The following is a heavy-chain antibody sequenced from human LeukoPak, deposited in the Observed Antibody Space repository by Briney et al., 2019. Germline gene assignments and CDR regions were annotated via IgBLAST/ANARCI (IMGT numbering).Heavy chain of an antibody. V-gene: IGHV1-46*01. CDR2: INPSGGST. J-gene: IGHJ5*02. Sequence: GASVKVSCKASGYTFTSYYMHWVRQAPGQGLEWMGIINPSGGSTSSAQKFQGRVTMTRDTSTSTVYMELSSLRSEDTAVYYCARDSSYYGARDGNWFDPWGQGTLVTVSS. CDR1: GYTFTSYY. CDR3: ARDSSYYGARDGNWFDP. D-gene: IGHD4/OR15-4a*01.